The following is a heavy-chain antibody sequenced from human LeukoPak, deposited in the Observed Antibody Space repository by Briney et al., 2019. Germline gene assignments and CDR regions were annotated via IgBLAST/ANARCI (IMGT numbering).Heavy chain of an antibody. CDR3: ARVGNKKLRYFDWLPRLLDI. Sequence: SETLPLTCAVYGGSFSGYYWSWIRQPPGKGLEWIGEINHSGSTNYNPSLKSRVTISVDTSKNQFSLKLSSVTAADTAVYYCARVGNKKLRYFDWLPRLLDIWGQGTMVTVSS. D-gene: IGHD3-9*01. CDR2: INHSGST. CDR1: GGSFSGYY. J-gene: IGHJ3*02. V-gene: IGHV4-34*01.